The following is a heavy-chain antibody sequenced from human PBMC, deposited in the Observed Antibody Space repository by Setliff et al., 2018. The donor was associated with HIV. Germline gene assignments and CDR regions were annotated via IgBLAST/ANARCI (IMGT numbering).Heavy chain of an antibody. CDR1: GAFTTSSLYS. J-gene: IGHJ5*01. V-gene: IGHV4-39*07. D-gene: IGHD5-18*01. Sequence: PSETLSLTCSVSGAFTTSSLYSWGWFRQPPGKGLEWIGTIFYSGTTTYNPSLKSRITISVDTSKKEFSLNLSSLTAADTAVFYCARGRYSYGPGWFDSWAQGAVVTVSS. CDR2: IFYSGTT. CDR3: ARGRYSYGPGWFDS.